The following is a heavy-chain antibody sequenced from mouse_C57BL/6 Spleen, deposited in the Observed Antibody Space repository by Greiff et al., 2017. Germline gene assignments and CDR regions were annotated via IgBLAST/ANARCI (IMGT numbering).Heavy chain of an antibody. CDR2: ISYDGSN. CDR3: ASYGSSPHFDV. CDR1: GYSITSGYY. J-gene: IGHJ1*03. V-gene: IGHV3-6*01. Sequence: EVQLQESGPGLVKPSQSLSLTCSVTGYSITSGYYWNWIRQFPGNKLEWMGYISYDGSNNYNPSLKNRISITRYTSKNQFFLKLNSVTTEDTATYYCASYGSSPHFDVWGTGTTVTVSS. D-gene: IGHD1-1*01.